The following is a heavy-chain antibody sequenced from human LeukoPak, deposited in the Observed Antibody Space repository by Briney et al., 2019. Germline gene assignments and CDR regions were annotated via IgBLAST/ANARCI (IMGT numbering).Heavy chain of an antibody. J-gene: IGHJ5*02. Sequence: SETLSLTCTVSGGSISSSSYYWGWIRQPPGKGLEWIGSIYYSGSTYYNPSLKSRVTISVATSKNQFSLKLSSVTAADTAVYYCARQGGDWFGELFGWFDPWGQGTLVTVSS. CDR1: GGSISSSSYY. D-gene: IGHD3-10*01. V-gene: IGHV4-39*01. CDR2: IYYSGST. CDR3: ARQGGDWFGELFGWFDP.